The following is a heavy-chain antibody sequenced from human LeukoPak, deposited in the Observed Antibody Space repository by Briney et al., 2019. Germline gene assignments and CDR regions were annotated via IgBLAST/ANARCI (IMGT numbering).Heavy chain of an antibody. D-gene: IGHD4-17*01. Sequence: GGSLRLSCAASGYSFSNAWMTWVRQAPGKGLEWVGRSKRKSDGGTAEYAAPVKGRFTISRDDLRDTLYLQMNSLKTEDTALYYCAKDDYAYIWGQGTLVTVSS. CDR1: GYSFSNAW. J-gene: IGHJ4*02. CDR3: AKDDYAYI. CDR2: SKRKSDGGTA. V-gene: IGHV3-15*01.